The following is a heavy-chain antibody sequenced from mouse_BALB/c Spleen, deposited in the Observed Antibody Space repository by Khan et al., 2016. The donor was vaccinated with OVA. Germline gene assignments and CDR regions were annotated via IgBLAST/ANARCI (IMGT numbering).Heavy chain of an antibody. CDR2: TNPTNGRT. CDR3: ARIKKIVATYFDY. CDR1: GYTFTSYW. D-gene: IGHD1-1*01. J-gene: IGHJ2*01. Sequence: QVQLQQSGAELVKAGASVKMSCKASGYTFTSYWMHWVKQRLGQGHEWFAETNPTNGRTYYNEKFKSKATLTVDKSSSTVYMLLSGPTFEDSAVYYCARIKKIVATYFDYWGQGTTLTVSA. V-gene: IGHV1S81*02.